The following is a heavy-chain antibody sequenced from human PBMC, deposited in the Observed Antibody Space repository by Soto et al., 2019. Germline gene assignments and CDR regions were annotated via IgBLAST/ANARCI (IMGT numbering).Heavy chain of an antibody. CDR2: IKSKTDGGTT. CDR3: NYDFWSGYPDAFDI. J-gene: IGHJ3*02. Sequence: GESLKISCAASGFTFSNAWMNWVRQAPGKGLEWVGRIKSKTDGGTTDYAAPVKGRFTISRDDSKNTLYLQMNSLKTEDTAVYYCNYDFWSGYPDAFDIWGQGTMVTVSS. V-gene: IGHV3-15*07. CDR1: GFTFSNAW. D-gene: IGHD3-3*01.